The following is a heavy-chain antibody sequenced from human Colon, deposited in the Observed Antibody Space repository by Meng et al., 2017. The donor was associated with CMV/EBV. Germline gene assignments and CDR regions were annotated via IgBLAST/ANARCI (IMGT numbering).Heavy chain of an antibody. CDR2: VSYDGSNR. V-gene: IGHV3-30*04. D-gene: IGHD4-23*01. CDR1: GFIFSEYA. J-gene: IGHJ4*02. CDR3: ARRWRAGIPIHHFDA. Sequence: GESLKISCAASGFIFSEYAMTWVRQAPGKGLEWLAVVSYDGSNRYHADSVRDRFIISRDNSKNTLYLQMNSLRPEDTAVYYCARRWRAGIPIHHFDAWGQGALVTVSS.